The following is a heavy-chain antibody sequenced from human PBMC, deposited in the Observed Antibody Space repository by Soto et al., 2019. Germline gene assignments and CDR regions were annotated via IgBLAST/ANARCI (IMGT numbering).Heavy chain of an antibody. CDR1: GFTFSSYS. D-gene: IGHD3-3*01. CDR3: ARNPLNFGVVPPGNFDY. Sequence: PGGSLRLSCAASGFTFSSYSMNWVRQAPGKGLEWVSSISSSSSYIYYADSVKGRFTISRDNAKNSLYPQMNSLRAEDTAVYYCARNPLNFGVVPPGNFDYWGQGTPVTVSS. V-gene: IGHV3-21*01. CDR2: ISSSSSYI. J-gene: IGHJ4*02.